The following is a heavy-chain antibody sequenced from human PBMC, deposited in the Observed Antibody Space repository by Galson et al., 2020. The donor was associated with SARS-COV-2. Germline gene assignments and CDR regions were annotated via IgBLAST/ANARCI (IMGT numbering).Heavy chain of an antibody. J-gene: IGHJ6*02. CDR2: ISHDESEK. D-gene: IGHD2-15*01. V-gene: IGHV3-30*18. Sequence: WGSLRLSCAASGFTFITYGIHWVRQAPGKGLEWVAFISHDESEKYYADPEKRRFSVSRDNSNNTLFLQMNSLRAEDSAIYYCAKDSEDCSGCNSDDYYYYAMDVWGQGTTVTVSS. CDR3: AKDSEDCSGCNSDDYYYYAMDV. CDR1: GFTFITYG.